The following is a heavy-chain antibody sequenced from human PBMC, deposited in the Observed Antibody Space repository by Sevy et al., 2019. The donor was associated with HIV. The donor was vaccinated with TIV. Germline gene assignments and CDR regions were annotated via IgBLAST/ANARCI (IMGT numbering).Heavy chain of an antibody. V-gene: IGHV3-15*01. D-gene: IGHD2-2*01. CDR2: IKSKTDSERT. Sequence: GGSLRLSCAASGLSFTSARMSWVRQAPGKGLEWVGRIKSKTDSERTDDPAPVRGRFTISRDDSNNTLYLQMNSLETEDTAVYYCTTTLSTAHYMVFWGQGTTVTVSS. CDR1: GLSFTSAR. J-gene: IGHJ6*02. CDR3: TTTLSTAHYMVF.